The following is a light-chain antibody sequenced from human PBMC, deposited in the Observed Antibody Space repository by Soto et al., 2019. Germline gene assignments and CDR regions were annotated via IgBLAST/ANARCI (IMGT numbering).Light chain of an antibody. V-gene: IGKV3-15*01. J-gene: IGKJ1*01. Sequence: ETVMSQSPGTLSVSPGERVTLSCRASQSVSSNLAWYQQKPGQAPRLLIYGASTRATGIPARFSGSGSGTEFILTISSVESEDFAVYYCQQYGSSPQTFGQGTKVDIK. CDR1: QSVSSN. CDR3: QQYGSSPQT. CDR2: GAS.